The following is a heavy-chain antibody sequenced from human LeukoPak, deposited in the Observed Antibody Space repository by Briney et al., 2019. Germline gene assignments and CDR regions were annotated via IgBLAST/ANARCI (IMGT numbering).Heavy chain of an antibody. CDR1: GFTFSSYA. Sequence: GGSLRLSCAASGFTFSSYAMHWVRQAPGKGLEWVAVISYDGSNKYYADSVKGRFTTSRDTSKNTLYLQMNSLRAEDTAVYYCARGTAWYSSSWYFDYWGQGTLVTVSS. CDR2: ISYDGSNK. V-gene: IGHV3-30-3*01. CDR3: ARGTAWYSSSWYFDY. J-gene: IGHJ4*02. D-gene: IGHD6-13*01.